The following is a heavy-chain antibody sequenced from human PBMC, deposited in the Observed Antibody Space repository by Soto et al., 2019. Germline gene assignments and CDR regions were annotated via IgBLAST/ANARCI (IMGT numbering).Heavy chain of an antibody. D-gene: IGHD3-3*01. V-gene: IGHV4-61*01. J-gene: IGHJ4*02. Sequence: SETLSLTCTVSGGSVSSGSYYWSWIRQPPGKGLEWIGYIYYSGSTNYNPSLKSRVTISVDTSKNQFSLKLSSVTAADTAVYYCARVYYDFWSGYYTGVRFDYWGQGTLVTVSS. CDR3: ARVYYDFWSGYYTGVRFDY. CDR2: IYYSGST. CDR1: GGSVSSGSYY.